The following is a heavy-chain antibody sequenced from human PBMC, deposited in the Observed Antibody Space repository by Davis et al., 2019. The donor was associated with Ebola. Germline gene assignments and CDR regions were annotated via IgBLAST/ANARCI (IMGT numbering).Heavy chain of an antibody. CDR3: ASVDYYGSGSYGPWFDP. CDR2: IKQDGSEK. J-gene: IGHJ5*02. V-gene: IGHV3-7*01. D-gene: IGHD3-10*01. Sequence: GESLKISCAASGFTFSSYWMSWVRQAPGKGLEWVANIKQDGSEKYYVDSVKGRFTISRDNSKNTLYLQMNSLRAEDTAVYYCASVDYYGSGSYGPWFDPWGQGTLVTVSS. CDR1: GFTFSSYW.